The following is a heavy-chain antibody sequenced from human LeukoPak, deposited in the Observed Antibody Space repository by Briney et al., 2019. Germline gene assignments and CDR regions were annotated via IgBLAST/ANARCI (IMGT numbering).Heavy chain of an antibody. Sequence: GGSLRLSCAASGFTFSSYAMSWVRQAPGKGLEWVSAISGSGGSTYYADSVKGRFTISRDNSKNTLYLQMNSLRAEDTAVYYCAISGTSRYFDWLLYSPRDAFDIWGQGTMVTVSS. D-gene: IGHD3-9*01. CDR2: ISGSGGST. V-gene: IGHV3-23*01. CDR1: GFTFSSYA. CDR3: AISGTSRYFDWLLYSPRDAFDI. J-gene: IGHJ3*02.